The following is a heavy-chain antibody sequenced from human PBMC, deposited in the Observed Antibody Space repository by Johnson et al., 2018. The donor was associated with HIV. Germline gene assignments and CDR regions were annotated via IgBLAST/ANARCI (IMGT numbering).Heavy chain of an antibody. V-gene: IGHV3-30*04. D-gene: IGHD4-23*01. J-gene: IGHJ3*02. CDR3: AKVGDTVITPRGEAFDI. CDR1: KFTFSSYP. CDR2: ISYDGSNK. Sequence: EKLVESGGGVVQPGRSLRLSCAASKFTFSSYPMHWVRQAPGKGLEWVALISYDGSNKYYADSVKGRFTISRDNSKNTLYLQMNSLRAEDTAVYYCAKVGDTVITPRGEAFDIWGQGTMVTVSS.